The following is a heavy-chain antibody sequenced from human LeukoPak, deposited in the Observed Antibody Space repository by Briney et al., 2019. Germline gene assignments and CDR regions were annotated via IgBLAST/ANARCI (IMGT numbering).Heavy chain of an antibody. Sequence: GGSLRLSCAASGFAFSSYNMNWVRQAPGKGLEWISYIGSSGSPTHYADCVRGRFTISRDNCKNSLYLQMTSLRDDDTALYYCARRPYSDTSGRLSDVWGQGTTVTVSS. CDR2: IGSSGSPT. CDR1: GFAFSSYN. D-gene: IGHD3-22*01. V-gene: IGHV3-48*02. CDR3: ARRPYSDTSGRLSDV. J-gene: IGHJ6*02.